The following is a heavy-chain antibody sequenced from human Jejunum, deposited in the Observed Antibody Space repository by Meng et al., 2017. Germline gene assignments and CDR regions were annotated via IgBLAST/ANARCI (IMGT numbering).Heavy chain of an antibody. CDR2: IIPISGTT. CDR3: ARGAVDFDY. J-gene: IGHJ4*02. Sequence: QGQLVQYGAVMKGPGSSAQASCQISGGPFTRNAITWGRQAPGQGLEWMGVIIPISGTTKYPQKLQGRVTITADQSTSTAYMELSSLTSEDTAVYYCARGAVDFDYWAQGTLVTVSS. D-gene: IGHD6-19*01. V-gene: IGHV1-69*01. CDR1: GGPFTRNA.